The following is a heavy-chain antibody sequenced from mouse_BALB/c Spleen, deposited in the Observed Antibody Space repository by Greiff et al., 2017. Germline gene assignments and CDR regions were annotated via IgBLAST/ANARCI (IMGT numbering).Heavy chain of an antibody. CDR2: ISIYYDNT. CDR1: GYTFTDYA. J-gene: IGHJ4*01. Sequence: QVQLKESGPELVRPGESVKISCKGSGYTFTDYAMHWVKQSHAKRLEWIGVISIYYDNTNYNQKFKGKATMTVDKSSSTAYMELARLTSEDSAIYYCARNYDYDVGGAMDYWGQGTSVTVSS. D-gene: IGHD2-4*01. V-gene: IGHV1-67*01. CDR3: ARNYDYDVGGAMDY.